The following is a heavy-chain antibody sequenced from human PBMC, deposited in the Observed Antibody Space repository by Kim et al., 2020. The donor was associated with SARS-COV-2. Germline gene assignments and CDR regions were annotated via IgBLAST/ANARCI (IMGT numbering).Heavy chain of an antibody. CDR1: GGSISSGGYS. CDR3: ARESELHGPFLFDP. CDR2: IYHSGST. Sequence: SETLSLTCAVSGGSISSGGYSWSWIRQPPGKGLEWIGYIYHSGSTYYNPSLKSRVTISVDRSKNQFSLKLSSVTAADTAVYYCARESELHGPFLFDPWGQGTLVTVSS. V-gene: IGHV4-30-2*01. J-gene: IGHJ5*02. D-gene: IGHD1-26*01.